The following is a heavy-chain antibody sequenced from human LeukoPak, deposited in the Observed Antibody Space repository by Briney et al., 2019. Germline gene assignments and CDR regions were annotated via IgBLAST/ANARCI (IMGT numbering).Heavy chain of an antibody. CDR3: AREMNYDDYRTSVY. CDR1: GYTFTGYY. Sequence: EASVKVSCKSSGYTFTGYYMHWVRQAPGQGFEWMGRIDSNSGGTNYAQNFQGRVTMTRDTSISTVYMELISLRSDDTAVYYCAREMNYDDYRTSVYWGQGTLVTVSS. J-gene: IGHJ4*02. CDR2: IDSNSGGT. D-gene: IGHD4-17*01. V-gene: IGHV1-2*02.